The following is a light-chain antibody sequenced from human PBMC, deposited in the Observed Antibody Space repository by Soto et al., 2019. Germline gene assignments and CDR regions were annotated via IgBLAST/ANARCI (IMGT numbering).Light chain of an antibody. J-gene: IGLJ3*02. CDR2: EVS. Sequence: QSALTQPPSASGSPGQSVTISCTGTSSDIGGYDYVSWYQQHPGKAPKLIIYEVSKRPSGVPDRFSGSKSGNTASLTVSGLQAEDEADDYCSSYAGSNNLVFAGGTKATVL. CDR3: SSYAGSNNLV. V-gene: IGLV2-8*01. CDR1: SSDIGGYDY.